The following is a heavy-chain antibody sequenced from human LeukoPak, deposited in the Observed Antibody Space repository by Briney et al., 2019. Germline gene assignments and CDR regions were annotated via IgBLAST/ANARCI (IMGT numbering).Heavy chain of an antibody. J-gene: IGHJ4*02. CDR2: IYSGGST. Sequence: QSGGSLRLSRAASGFTVSSNYMSWVRQAPGKGLEWVSVIYSGGSTYYADSVKGRFTISRDNSKNTLYLQMNSLRAEDTAVYYCAGNYDSSGLFDYWGQGTLVTVSS. D-gene: IGHD3-22*01. CDR3: AGNYDSSGLFDY. V-gene: IGHV3-66*01. CDR1: GFTVSSNY.